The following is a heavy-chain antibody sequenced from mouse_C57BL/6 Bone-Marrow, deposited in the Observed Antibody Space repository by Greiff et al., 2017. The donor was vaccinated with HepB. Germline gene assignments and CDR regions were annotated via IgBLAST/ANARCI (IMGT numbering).Heavy chain of an antibody. D-gene: IGHD2-4*01. CDR2: IWGDGST. V-gene: IGHV2-3*01. J-gene: IGHJ4*01. Sequence: VNVVESGPGLVAPSQCLSITCTVSGFSFTSYAVSWVRQPPGKGLEWLGVIWGDGSTNYHSALISRMSISKDNSKSQVFLKLNSLQTDDTATYYCAKTGDYDRYCAMDYWGQGTSVTVSS. CDR1: GFSFTSYA. CDR3: AKTGDYDRYCAMDY.